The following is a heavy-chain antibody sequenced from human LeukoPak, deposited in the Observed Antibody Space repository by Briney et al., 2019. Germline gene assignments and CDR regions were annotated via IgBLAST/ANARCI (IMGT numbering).Heavy chain of an antibody. CDR1: GFTFSSYG. CDR3: AKGLRRITMIVD. CDR2: ISGSGDGT. J-gene: IGHJ3*01. V-gene: IGHV3-23*01. Sequence: GGSLRLSCAASGFTFSSYGMSWVRQAPGKGLEWVSVISGSGDGTYYADSVKGRFTISRDNSKNTLYLQMNSLRAEDTAVYYCAKGLRRITMIVDWGQGTMVTVSS. D-gene: IGHD3-22*01.